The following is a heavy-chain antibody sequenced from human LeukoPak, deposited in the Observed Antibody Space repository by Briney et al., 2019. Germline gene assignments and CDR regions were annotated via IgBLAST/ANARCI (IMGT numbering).Heavy chain of an antibody. CDR3: AKVRCSGGSCPGKGIQDAFDI. D-gene: IGHD2-15*01. V-gene: IGHV3-30*18. CDR2: ISYDGSNK. Sequence: QTGRSLRLSCAASGFTFSSYGMHWVRQAPGKGLEWVAVISYDGSNKYYADSVKGRFTISRDNSKNTLYLQMNSLRAEDTAVYYCAKVRCSGGSCPGKGIQDAFDIWGQGTMVTVSS. CDR1: GFTFSSYG. J-gene: IGHJ3*02.